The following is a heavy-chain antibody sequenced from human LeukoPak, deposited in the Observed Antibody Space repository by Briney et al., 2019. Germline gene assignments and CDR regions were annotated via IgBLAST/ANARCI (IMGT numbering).Heavy chain of an antibody. CDR2: ISGLNGAT. CDR1: GYTFDSYG. J-gene: IGHJ6*03. Sequence: ASVKVSCKTSGYTFDSYGISWVRQAPGQGLEWLGGISGLNGATNYAQKMQGRVIMTTDAHTTTADMELRNLTSDDTAVYYCARVIWSGYNAYMDIWGEGTPVSVSS. D-gene: IGHD3-3*01. V-gene: IGHV1-18*01. CDR3: ARVIWSGYNAYMDI.